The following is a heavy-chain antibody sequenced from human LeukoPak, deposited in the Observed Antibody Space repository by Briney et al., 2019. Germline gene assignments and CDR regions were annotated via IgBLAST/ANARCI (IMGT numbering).Heavy chain of an antibody. CDR1: GYTFTSYY. J-gene: IGHJ4*02. D-gene: IGHD3-10*01. V-gene: IGHV1-46*01. Sequence: ASVKVSCKASGYTFTSYYMHWVRQAPGQGLEWMGIINPSGGSTSYAQKFQGRVTMTRDMSTSTVYMELSSLRSEDTAVYYCARSVLWFGESPYWGQGTLVTVSS. CDR2: INPSGGST. CDR3: ARSVLWFGESPY.